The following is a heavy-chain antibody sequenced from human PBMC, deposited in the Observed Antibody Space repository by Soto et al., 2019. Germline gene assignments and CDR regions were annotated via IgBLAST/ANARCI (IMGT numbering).Heavy chain of an antibody. CDR2: IYYSGKT. V-gene: IGHV4-39*01. CDR1: GGSISSSSYY. D-gene: IGHD3-10*01. J-gene: IGHJ6*02. CDR3: ARQSEYYYASGRAAPLYGMDV. Sequence: PSETLSLTCTVSGGSISSSSYYWGWIRQPPGKGLEWIGSIYYSGKTYYNPSLKSRVTISVDTSKNQFSLKLSSVTAADTAVYFCARQSEYYYASGRAAPLYGMDVWGQRTKVTVSS.